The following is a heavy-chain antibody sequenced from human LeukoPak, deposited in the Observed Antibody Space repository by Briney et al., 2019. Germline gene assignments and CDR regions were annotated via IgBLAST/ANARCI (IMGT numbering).Heavy chain of an antibody. CDR3: AREVADYYDSSGYYRSFDY. CDR1: GGSISSYY. J-gene: IGHJ4*02. D-gene: IGHD3-22*01. V-gene: IGHV4-59*01. Sequence: PSETLSLTCTVSGGSISSYYWSWIRQPPGKGLEWIGYIYYSGSTNYNPSLKSRVTISVDTSKNQFSLKLSSVTAADTAVYYCAREVADYYDSSGYYRSFDYWGQGTLVTVSS. CDR2: IYYSGST.